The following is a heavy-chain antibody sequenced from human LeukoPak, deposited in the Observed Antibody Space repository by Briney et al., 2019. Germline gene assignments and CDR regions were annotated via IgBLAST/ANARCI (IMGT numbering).Heavy chain of an antibody. D-gene: IGHD6-19*01. V-gene: IGHV3-23*01. CDR1: GFTLSTYA. J-gene: IGHJ4*02. CDR3: VYYSAEQAGSSGSYTDY. CDR2: ISGNGVGT. Sequence: TGRSLRLSCAASGFTLSTYAMHGVRQAPGKGLEWVSSISGNGVGTYYADSVKGRFTISRDNSKNTLYLQINSLRAEDTAVDTAVYYSAEQAGSSGSYTDYWGQGTLVTVSS.